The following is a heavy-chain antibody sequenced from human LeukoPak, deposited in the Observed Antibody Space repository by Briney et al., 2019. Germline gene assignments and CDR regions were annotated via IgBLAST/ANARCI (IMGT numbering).Heavy chain of an antibody. CDR3: AKRGVVIRVILVGFHKEAYYFDS. D-gene: IGHD3-22*01. Sequence: GGSLRLSCAVSGITLSNYGMSWVRQAPGKRLEWVAGISGSGGGTNYADSVKGRFTISIDNAKNILYLQMNNLRAEDTAVYFCAKRGVVIRVILVGFHKEAYYFDSWGQGALVTVSS. V-gene: IGHV3-23*01. J-gene: IGHJ4*02. CDR2: ISGSGGGT. CDR1: GITLSNYG.